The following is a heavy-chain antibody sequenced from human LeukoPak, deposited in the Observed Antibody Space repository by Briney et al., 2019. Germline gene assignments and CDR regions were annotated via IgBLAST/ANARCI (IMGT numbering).Heavy chain of an antibody. Sequence: KPSETLSLTCAVYGGSFSGYYWSWIRQPPGKGLEWIGEINHSGSTNYNPSLKSRVTISVDTSKNQFSLKLSSVTAADTAVYYCARGHAVLLWFGELPPFDPWGQGTLVTVSS. CDR3: ARGHAVLLWFGELPPFDP. J-gene: IGHJ5*02. CDR1: GGSFSGYY. CDR2: INHSGST. V-gene: IGHV4-34*01. D-gene: IGHD3-10*01.